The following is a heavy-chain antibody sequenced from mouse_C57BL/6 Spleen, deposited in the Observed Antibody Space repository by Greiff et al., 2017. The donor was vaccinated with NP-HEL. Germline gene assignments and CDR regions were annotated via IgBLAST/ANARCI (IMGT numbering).Heavy chain of an antibody. CDR2: IYPGDGDT. J-gene: IGHJ2*01. CDR3: ARSGYYGSSYYFDY. CDR1: GYAFSSSW. D-gene: IGHD1-1*01. Sequence: QVQLQQSGPELVKPGASVKISCKASGYAFSSSWMNWVKQRPGKGLEWIGRIYPGDGDTNYNGKFKGKATLTADKSSITAYMQLSSLTSEDSAVYFCARSGYYGSSYYFDYWGQGTTLTVSS. V-gene: IGHV1-82*01.